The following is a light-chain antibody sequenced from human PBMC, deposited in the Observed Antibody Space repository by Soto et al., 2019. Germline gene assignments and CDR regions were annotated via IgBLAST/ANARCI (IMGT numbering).Light chain of an antibody. CDR3: QQSFALFT. CDR2: TAS. J-gene: IGKJ3*01. V-gene: IGKV1-39*01. Sequence: DIPMTQSPSSLSASVGDRVTITCRASQSVSSYLNWYQHKPGKAPKLLIYTASSLQSGVPSRFSGSGSGTHFTLTISSLQPEDFATYYCQQSFALFTFGPGTKVDIK. CDR1: QSVSSY.